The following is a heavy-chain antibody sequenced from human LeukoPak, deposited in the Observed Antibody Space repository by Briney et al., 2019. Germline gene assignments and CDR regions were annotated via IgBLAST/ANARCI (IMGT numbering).Heavy chain of an antibody. V-gene: IGHV3-66*01. Sequence: GSLRLSCAASAFTVNNNHMSWVRQAPGKGLEWVSLIYSGGGTYYADSVKGRFTISRDTSKNTVHLQMNNLRAEDTAVYYCAKWSGDYPSYYLDYWGQGTLVTVSS. CDR2: IYSGGGT. J-gene: IGHJ4*02. CDR3: AKWSGDYPSYYLDY. D-gene: IGHD4-17*01. CDR1: AFTVNNNH.